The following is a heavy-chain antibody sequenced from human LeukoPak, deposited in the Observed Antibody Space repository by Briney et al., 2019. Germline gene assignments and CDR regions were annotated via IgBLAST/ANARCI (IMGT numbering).Heavy chain of an antibody. J-gene: IGHJ6*03. CDR1: GFTFSSYE. Sequence: PGGSLRLSCAASGFTFSSYEMNWVRQAPGKGLEWVSYISSSGSTIYYADSVKGRFTISRDNAKNSLYLQMNSLRAEDTAVYYCAKGMSSDYDYVWGSYRYMDYYYYMDVWGKGTTVTISS. D-gene: IGHD3-16*02. CDR3: AKGMSSDYDYVWGSYRYMDYYYYMDV. CDR2: ISSSGSTI. V-gene: IGHV3-48*03.